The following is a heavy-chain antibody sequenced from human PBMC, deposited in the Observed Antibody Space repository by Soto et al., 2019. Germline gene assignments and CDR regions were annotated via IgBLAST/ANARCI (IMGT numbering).Heavy chain of an antibody. CDR2: IYYSGST. D-gene: IGHD2-2*01. V-gene: IGHV4-30-4*01. CDR1: GGSISSGDYY. J-gene: IGHJ5*02. CDR3: ARETYIVVVPAAHNWFDP. Sequence: SETLSLSCTVSGGSISSGDYYWSWIRQSPGKGLEWIGYIYYSGSTYYNPSLRSRVTISVDTSKNQFSLKLSSVTAADTAVYYCARETYIVVVPAAHNWFDPWGQGTLVTVSS.